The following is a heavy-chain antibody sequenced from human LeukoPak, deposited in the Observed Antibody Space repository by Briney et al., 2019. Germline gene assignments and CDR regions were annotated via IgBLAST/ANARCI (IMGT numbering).Heavy chain of an antibody. CDR2: INHSGST. V-gene: IGHV4-34*01. D-gene: IGHD5-18*01. CDR3: AAVVDTAMVNPFDY. Sequence: SETLSLTCAVYGGSFSGYYWSWIRQPPGKGLEWIGEINHSGSTNYNPSLKSRVTISVDTSKNQFSLKLSSVTAADTAVYYCAAVVDTAMVNPFDYWGQGTLVTVSS. J-gene: IGHJ4*02. CDR1: GGSFSGYY.